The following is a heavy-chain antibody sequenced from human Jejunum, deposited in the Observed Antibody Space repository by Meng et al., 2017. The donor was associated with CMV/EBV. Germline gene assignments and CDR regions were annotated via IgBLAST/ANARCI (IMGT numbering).Heavy chain of an antibody. J-gene: IGHJ4*02. CDR1: GGSIGSGDYY. CDR2: IHDTGST. V-gene: IGHV4-30-4*08. Sequence: VQAQASAPGLVKPSQTLSLTCSVSGGSIGSGDYYWSWIRQPPGKGLEWIGYIHDTGSTYYNPSLKSRVDISLGTSRNHFSLSLSSVTAEDTAVYFCARGSIFVSFDSWGQGTLVTVSS. CDR3: ARGSIFVSFDS. D-gene: IGHD3-3*01.